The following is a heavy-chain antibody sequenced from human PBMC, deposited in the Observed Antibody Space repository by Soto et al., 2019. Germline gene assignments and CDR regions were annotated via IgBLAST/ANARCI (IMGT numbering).Heavy chain of an antibody. D-gene: IGHD3-16*01. Sequence: RGSLGLSSASSVFSFSDYSMNWVRQAPGKALEWVSSLSRSSSHIYYADSVKGRSTISRDNAKNSLYLQMNSLRAEDTAVYYCARGGSGPNYAYFDYWGQGTMVTVSS. CDR3: ARGGSGPNYAYFDY. CDR2: LSRSSSHI. J-gene: IGHJ4*02. V-gene: IGHV3-21*01. CDR1: VFSFSDYS.